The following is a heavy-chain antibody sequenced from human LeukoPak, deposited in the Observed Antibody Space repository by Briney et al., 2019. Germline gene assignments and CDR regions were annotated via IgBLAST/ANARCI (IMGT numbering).Heavy chain of an antibody. Sequence: PGGSLRLSCAASGFTFSSYSMNWVRQAPGKGLEWASAISGSGGSTYYADSVKGRFTISRDNSKNTLYLQMNSLRAEDTAVYYCAKSGYYYDSSGYNYWGQGTLVTVSS. CDR1: GFTFSSYS. CDR2: ISGSGGST. V-gene: IGHV3-23*01. J-gene: IGHJ4*02. D-gene: IGHD3-22*01. CDR3: AKSGYYYDSSGYNY.